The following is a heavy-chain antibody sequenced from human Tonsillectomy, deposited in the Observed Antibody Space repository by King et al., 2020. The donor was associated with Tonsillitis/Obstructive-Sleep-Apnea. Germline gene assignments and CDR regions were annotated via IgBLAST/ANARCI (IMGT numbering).Heavy chain of an antibody. D-gene: IGHD1-26*01. Sequence: VQLVESGGGLVKPGGSLRLSCAASGFTFSDYYMSWIRQAPGKGLEWVSYIISSSSYINYADSVKGRFAISRDNAKNSLYLQMNSLRAEDTAVYYCARVGTTTIRAFDIWGQGTMVTVSS. V-gene: IGHV3-11*05. CDR2: IISSSSYI. CDR1: GFTFSDYY. J-gene: IGHJ3*02. CDR3: ARVGTTTIRAFDI.